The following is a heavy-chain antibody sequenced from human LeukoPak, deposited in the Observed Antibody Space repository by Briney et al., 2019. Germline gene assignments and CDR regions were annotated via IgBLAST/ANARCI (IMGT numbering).Heavy chain of an antibody. CDR3: ARVGAAAGNNY. J-gene: IGHJ4*02. Sequence: GASVKVSCKASGYTFTSYDINWVRQAPGQGLEWMGGIIPIFGTANYAQKFQGRVTITADESTSTAYMELSSLRSEDTAVYYCARVGAAAGNNYWGQGTLVTVSS. V-gene: IGHV1-69*13. D-gene: IGHD6-13*01. CDR2: IIPIFGTA. CDR1: GYTFTSYD.